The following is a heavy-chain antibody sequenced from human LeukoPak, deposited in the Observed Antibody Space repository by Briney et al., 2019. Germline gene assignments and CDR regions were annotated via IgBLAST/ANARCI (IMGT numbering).Heavy chain of an antibody. V-gene: IGHV3-43*02. D-gene: IGHD1-1*01. J-gene: IGHJ2*01. CDR2: ISGDGGST. Sequence: TGGSLRLSCAATGFTFDDYAMHWVRQAPGKGLKWVSLISGDGGSTYYADSVKGRFTISRDNSKNSLYLQMNSLRTEDTALYYCAKDEDDHSLSLSLWGRGTLVTVSS. CDR1: GFTFDDYA. CDR3: AKDEDDHSLSLSL.